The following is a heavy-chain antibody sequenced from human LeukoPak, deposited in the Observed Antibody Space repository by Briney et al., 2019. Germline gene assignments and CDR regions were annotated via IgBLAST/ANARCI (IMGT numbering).Heavy chain of an antibody. D-gene: IGHD6-19*01. V-gene: IGHV3-53*01. Sequence: GGSLRLSCTASGFTVSSNYMSWVRQAPGKGLGWVSVIYSGGSTYYADSVKGRFTISRDNSKNTLYLQMNSLRAEDTAVYYCARSPLYSSGYFFDYWGQGTLVTVSS. CDR1: GFTVSSNY. CDR2: IYSGGST. CDR3: ARSPLYSSGYFFDY. J-gene: IGHJ4*02.